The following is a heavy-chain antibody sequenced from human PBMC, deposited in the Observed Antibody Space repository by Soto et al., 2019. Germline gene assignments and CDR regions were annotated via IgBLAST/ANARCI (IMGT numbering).Heavy chain of an antibody. Sequence: QVQLVQSGAEVQKPGSSVKVSCKSSGGTFSSHAISWVRQAPGQGLEWMGGVIPVFGLATYAQKVQGRVTITADKSTNTAYMEVSSLRSEDTAVYYCARGKSYYGSGKGIYDYYSLDVWGQGTTVTVSS. J-gene: IGHJ6*02. CDR1: GGTFSSHA. CDR2: VIPVFGLA. V-gene: IGHV1-69*17. D-gene: IGHD3-10*01. CDR3: ARGKSYYGSGKGIYDYYSLDV.